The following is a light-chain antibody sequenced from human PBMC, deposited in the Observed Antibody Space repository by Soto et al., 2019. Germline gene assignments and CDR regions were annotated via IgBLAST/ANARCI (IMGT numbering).Light chain of an antibody. CDR1: QSINNG. V-gene: IGKV1-5*03. Sequence: DIQMTQSPSTLSASVGDRVTITCRASQSINNGLAWYQQKPRKAPKLLIYKASNLDIGVPSRFSGSGSGTEFTLTISSLQPDDFATYYCQQYDTYWTFGQGTKVDIK. CDR3: QQYDTYWT. CDR2: KAS. J-gene: IGKJ1*01.